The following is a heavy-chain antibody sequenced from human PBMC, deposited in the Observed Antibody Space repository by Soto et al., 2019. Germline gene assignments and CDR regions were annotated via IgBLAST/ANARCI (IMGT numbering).Heavy chain of an antibody. Sequence: PSETLSLTCTVSGGSISSGDYYRSWIRQPPGKGLEWIGYIYYSGSTYYNPSLKSRVTISVDTSKNQFSLKLSSVTAADTAVYYCARDPFPRDYGMDVWGQGTTVTVSS. CDR2: IYYSGST. D-gene: IGHD3-10*01. CDR1: GGSISSGDYY. J-gene: IGHJ6*02. V-gene: IGHV4-30-4*01. CDR3: ARDPFPRDYGMDV.